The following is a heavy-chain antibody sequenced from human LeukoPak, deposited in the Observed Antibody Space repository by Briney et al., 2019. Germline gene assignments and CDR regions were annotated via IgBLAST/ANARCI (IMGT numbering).Heavy chain of an antibody. Sequence: PSETLSLTCAVSGYSLSSGYYWGWIRQPPGKGLEWIGSIYHSGSTYYNPSLKSRVTISVDTSKNQFSLKLSSVTAADTAVYYCARGVGASGYFQHWGQGTLVTVSS. CDR1: GYSLSSGYY. CDR3: ARGVGASGYFQH. D-gene: IGHD4/OR15-4a*01. CDR2: IYHSGST. V-gene: IGHV4-38-2*01. J-gene: IGHJ1*01.